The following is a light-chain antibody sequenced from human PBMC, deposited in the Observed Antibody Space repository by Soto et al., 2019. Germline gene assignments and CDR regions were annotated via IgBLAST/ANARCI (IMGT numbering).Light chain of an antibody. CDR3: SAYTSSSTRV. CDR1: SSDVGGYNY. V-gene: IGLV2-14*01. CDR2: EVS. J-gene: IGLJ3*02. Sequence: QSVLTQPASVSGSPGQPITISCTGTSSDVGGYNYVSWYQQHPGKVPKLMIYEVSNRPSGVSNRFSGSKSGNTASLTISGLQAEDEADYYCSAYTSSSTRVFGGGTKLTVL.